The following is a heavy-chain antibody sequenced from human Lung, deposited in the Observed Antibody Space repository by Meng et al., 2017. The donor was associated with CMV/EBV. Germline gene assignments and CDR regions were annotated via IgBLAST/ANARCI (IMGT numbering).Heavy chain of an antibody. CDR2: ISNSGST. D-gene: IGHD2-15*01. V-gene: IGHV4-59*01. Sequence: SXTLSLTCTVSGGSISTYYWNWLRQLPGKGLEWIGYISNSGSTDYNPSLKSRVTISVDTSKNQFSLKLTSVTAADTAVYYCARFDMDVEGYYGMDFWGQGXTVTVSS. J-gene: IGHJ6*02. CDR1: GGSISTYY. CDR3: ARFDMDVEGYYGMDF.